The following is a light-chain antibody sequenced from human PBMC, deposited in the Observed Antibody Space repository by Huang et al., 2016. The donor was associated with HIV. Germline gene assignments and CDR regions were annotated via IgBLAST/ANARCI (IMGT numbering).Light chain of an antibody. CDR2: SAS. J-gene: IGKJ4*01. V-gene: IGKV1-39*01. CDR3: QQTFSVPLT. Sequence: DLQMTQSPSSLSASVGDRVTITCRASQSLTNYLNWYQQKPGKSPNLLIYSASTLQCCVPPRFSGGVSGTVFTLTISNLQPEDYATYYCQQTFSVPLTFGGGTKVEIK. CDR1: QSLTNY.